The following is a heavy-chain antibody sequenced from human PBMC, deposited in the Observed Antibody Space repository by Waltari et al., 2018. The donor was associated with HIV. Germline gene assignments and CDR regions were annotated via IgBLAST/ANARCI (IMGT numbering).Heavy chain of an antibody. Sequence: QVHLQESGPGLVKPSETLSLPCRVSGYSITSAHYCGWIRQPPGKGLQWIGSISHSGKTYDDPTLKSRINISRETSKNLFSLELTSVTAADTAVYYCARLMSTTRFDSWGQGTLVSVSS. D-gene: IGHD1-7*01. J-gene: IGHJ4*02. CDR2: ISHSGKT. CDR1: GYSITSAHY. V-gene: IGHV4-38-2*01. CDR3: ARLMSTTRFDS.